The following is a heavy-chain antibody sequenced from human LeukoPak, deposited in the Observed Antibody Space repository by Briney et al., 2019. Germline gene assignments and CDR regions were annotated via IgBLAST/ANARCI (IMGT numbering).Heavy chain of an antibody. Sequence: ASVKVSCKASGGTFSSYAISWVRQAPGQGLEWMGGIIPIFGTANYAQKFQRRVTITADESTSTAYMELSSLRSEDTAVYYCARGGFATYYFDYWGQGTLVTVSS. CDR1: GGTFSSYA. D-gene: IGHD3-22*01. CDR3: ARGGFATYYFDY. J-gene: IGHJ4*02. V-gene: IGHV1-69*13. CDR2: IIPIFGTA.